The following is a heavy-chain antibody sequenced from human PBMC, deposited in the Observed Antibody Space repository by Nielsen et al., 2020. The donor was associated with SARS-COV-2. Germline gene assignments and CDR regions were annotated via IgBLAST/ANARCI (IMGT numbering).Heavy chain of an antibody. CDR2: ISAYNGNT. CDR1: GYTFTSYG. V-gene: IGHV1-18*01. Sequence: ASVKVSCKASGYTFTSYGISWVRQAPGQGLEWMGWISAYNGNTNYAQKLQGRVTMTTDTSTSTAYMELRSLRSDDTAVYYCARELTDYGKHYYYYGMDVWGQGTTVTVSS. D-gene: IGHD4-17*01. CDR3: ARELTDYGKHYYYYGMDV. J-gene: IGHJ6*02.